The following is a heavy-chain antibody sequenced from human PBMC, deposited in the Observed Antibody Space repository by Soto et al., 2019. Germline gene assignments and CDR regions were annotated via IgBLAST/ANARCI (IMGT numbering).Heavy chain of an antibody. J-gene: IGHJ6*02. V-gene: IGHV3-73*02. Sequence: EVQLVESGGGLVQPGGSLKLSCVASGFNFSGSTMHWVRQASGRGLEWVGRIRSKAKSYATDYSASVKGRFTITRGDSENTAYLQMSSLKTEDTAVYLCTRPRLGTDDYYYYGLDVWGQGTTITVSS. D-gene: IGHD1-7*01. CDR1: GFNFSGST. CDR3: TRPRLGTDDYYYYGLDV. CDR2: IRSKAKSYAT.